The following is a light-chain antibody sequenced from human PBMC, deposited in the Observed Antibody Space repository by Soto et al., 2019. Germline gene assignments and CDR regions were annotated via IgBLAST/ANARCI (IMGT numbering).Light chain of an antibody. CDR2: AAS. Sequence: DIQMTQSPSSLSASVGDRVTLTCRASQSIRSYLNWYQQKPGKAPKLLIYAASSLQSGVPSRFSGSGSGTDFALTISSLQPEDFATYYCQQSYSTPWTFGQGTKVDI. J-gene: IGKJ1*01. CDR1: QSIRSY. V-gene: IGKV1-39*01. CDR3: QQSYSTPWT.